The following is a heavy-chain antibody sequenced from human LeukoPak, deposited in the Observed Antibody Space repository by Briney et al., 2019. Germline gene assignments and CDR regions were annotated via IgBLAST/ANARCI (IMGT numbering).Heavy chain of an antibody. CDR3: ARSPPTFGYSRYYYGMDV. J-gene: IGHJ6*02. CDR2: IYYSGST. D-gene: IGHD6-13*01. CDR1: GVSISSYY. Sequence: SETLSLTCTVSGVSISSYYWSWIRQPPGKGLEWMGNIYYSGSTNYNPSPKSRVTISVDTSKNQFSLKLSSVTAADTAVYYCARSPPTFGYSRYYYGMDVWGQGTTVTVSS. V-gene: IGHV4-59*01.